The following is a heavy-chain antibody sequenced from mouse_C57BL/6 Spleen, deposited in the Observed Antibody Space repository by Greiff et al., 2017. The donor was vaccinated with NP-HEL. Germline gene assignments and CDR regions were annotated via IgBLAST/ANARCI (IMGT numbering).Heavy chain of an antibody. CDR1: GYTFTSYW. V-gene: IGHV1-52*01. Sequence: QVQLQQPGAELVRPGSSVKLSCKASGYTFTSYWMHWVKQRPIQGLEWIGNIDPSDSDTHYNQKFKDKATLTVDKSSSTAYMQLSSLTSEDSAVYYCARTDSDYAMDYWGQGTSVTVSS. CDR3: ARTDSDYAMDY. J-gene: IGHJ4*01. CDR2: IDPSDSDT.